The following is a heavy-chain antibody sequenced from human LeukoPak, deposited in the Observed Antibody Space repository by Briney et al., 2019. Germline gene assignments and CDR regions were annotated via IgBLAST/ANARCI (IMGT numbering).Heavy chain of an antibody. CDR1: GYTFTSYD. Sequence: GASVKVSCKASGYTFTSYDINWARQAIGQGLEWMGWMNPNSGNTGYAQKFQGRVTITRNTSISTAYMELSSLRSEDTAVYYCARAGKGDYDFWSGDYYYYYMDVWGKGTTVTVSS. D-gene: IGHD3-3*01. CDR2: MNPNSGNT. J-gene: IGHJ6*03. V-gene: IGHV1-8*03. CDR3: ARAGKGDYDFWSGDYYYYYMDV.